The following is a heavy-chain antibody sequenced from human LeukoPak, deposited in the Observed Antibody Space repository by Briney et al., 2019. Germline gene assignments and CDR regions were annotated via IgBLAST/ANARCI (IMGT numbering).Heavy chain of an antibody. D-gene: IGHD6-6*01. CDR1: GFTFSSSG. CDR3: ARTARPEYSATWPFGY. Sequence: GSLRLSCAASGFTFSSSGMNWVRQAPGEGLGWVSSINSRSHYIYYADSVKGRFTISRDNAKNSLYLQMNGLRVEDTAVYYCARTARPEYSATWPFGYWGQGTLVTVSS. J-gene: IGHJ4*02. CDR2: INSRSHYI. V-gene: IGHV3-21*01.